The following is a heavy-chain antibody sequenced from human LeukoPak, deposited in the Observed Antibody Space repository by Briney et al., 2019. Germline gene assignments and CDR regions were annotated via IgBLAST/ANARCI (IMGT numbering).Heavy chain of an antibody. CDR1: GYTFTVYY. V-gene: IGHV1-2*07. Sequence: ASVKLSCKASGYTFTVYYMHWVRQAPGQGLGWMGWINTNSDGTNYAHKFQVRGTMTRDTAISTAYMELTMLRTDDQAVYDCPRDQSVAPAADDSWGQGTLVTVSS. CDR3: PRDQSVAPAADDS. J-gene: IGHJ4*02. CDR2: INTNSDGT. D-gene: IGHD2-2*01.